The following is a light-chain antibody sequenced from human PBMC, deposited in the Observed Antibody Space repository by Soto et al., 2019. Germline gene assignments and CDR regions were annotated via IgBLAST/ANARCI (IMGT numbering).Light chain of an antibody. CDR3: RQSYRFPLT. Sequence: DLQMTQFPSSLSASVGDRVTITCRASETISDYLNWYQHKPGTAPKLLIFAASSLQSGVPSRFSGGGSGTNFTLTITSPAPEYFVTYYCRQSYRFPLTFGGGTKVEIQ. V-gene: IGKV1-39*01. CDR1: ETISDY. CDR2: AAS. J-gene: IGKJ4*01.